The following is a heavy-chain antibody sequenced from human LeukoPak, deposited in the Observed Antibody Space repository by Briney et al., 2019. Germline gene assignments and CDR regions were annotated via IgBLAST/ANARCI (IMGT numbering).Heavy chain of an antibody. Sequence: PSETLSLTCTVSGGSISSYYWSWIRQPPGKGLEWIGYIYYSGSTNYNPSLKSRVTISVDTSKNQFSLRLTSVTAADTALYYCARSGSYPPWALNWFDPWGQGTLVTVSS. CDR3: ARSGSYPPWALNWFDP. V-gene: IGHV4-59*08. CDR2: IYYSGST. D-gene: IGHD3-10*01. CDR1: GGSISSYY. J-gene: IGHJ5*02.